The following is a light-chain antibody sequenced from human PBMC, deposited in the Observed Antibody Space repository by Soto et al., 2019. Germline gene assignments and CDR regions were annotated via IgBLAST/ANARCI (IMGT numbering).Light chain of an antibody. CDR2: DAS. V-gene: IGKV3-11*01. CDR3: QQRSHWPT. CDR1: QSVSSH. Sequence: EIVLTQSPATLSLSPGERATLSCRASQSVSSHLAWYQQKPGQSPRLLIYDASKRATGIPARSSGSGSGTDFTLTISSLEPEDFAFYFCQQRSHWPTFGQGTKVEVK. J-gene: IGKJ1*01.